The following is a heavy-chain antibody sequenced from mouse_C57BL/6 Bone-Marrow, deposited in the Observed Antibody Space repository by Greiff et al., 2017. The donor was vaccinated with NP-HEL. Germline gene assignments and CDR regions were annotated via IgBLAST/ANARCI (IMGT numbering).Heavy chain of an antibody. CDR1: GYTFTRYW. V-gene: IGHV1-7*01. CDR2: LYPSSGYP. J-gene: IGHJ3*01. CDR3: TRYWGAPFAY. Sequence: QVQLKQSGAELAKPGASVKLSCKASGYTFTRYWMHWVKQRPGQGLEWIGYLYPSSGYPKYNQKFKDKAKLTADKSSSTAYMQLSSLTYEDSAVYYCTRYWGAPFAYWGQGTLVTVSA. D-gene: IGHD4-1*01.